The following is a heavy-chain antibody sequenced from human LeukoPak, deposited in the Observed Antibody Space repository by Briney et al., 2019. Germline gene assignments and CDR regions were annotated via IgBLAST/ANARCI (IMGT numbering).Heavy chain of an antibody. D-gene: IGHD4-17*01. J-gene: IGHJ4*02. Sequence: GGSLRLSCAASGFTFSSYAMHWVRQAPGKGLEWVAVISYDGSNKYYADSVKGRFTISRDNAKNSLYLQMNSLRAEDTAVYYCAIESPTVTTLYHWGQGTLVTVSS. V-gene: IGHV3-30-3*01. CDR1: GFTFSSYA. CDR3: AIESPTVTTLYH. CDR2: ISYDGSNK.